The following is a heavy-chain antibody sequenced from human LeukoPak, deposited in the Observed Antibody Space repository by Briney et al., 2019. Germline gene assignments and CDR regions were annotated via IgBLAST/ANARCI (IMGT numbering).Heavy chain of an antibody. V-gene: IGHV4-34*01. Sequence: SSETLSLTCAVYGGSFSGYYWSWIRQPPGKGLEWIGEINHSGSTNYNPSLKSRVTISVDTSKNQFSLKLSSVTAADTAVYYCARGRSLTYYDFWSGYYAFDYWGQGTLVTVSS. CDR2: INHSGST. CDR3: ARGRSLTYYDFWSGYYAFDY. D-gene: IGHD3-3*01. CDR1: GGSFSGYY. J-gene: IGHJ4*02.